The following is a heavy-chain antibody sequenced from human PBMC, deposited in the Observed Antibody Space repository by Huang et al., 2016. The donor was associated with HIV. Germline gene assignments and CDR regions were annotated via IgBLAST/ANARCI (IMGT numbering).Heavy chain of an antibody. V-gene: IGHV4-30-4*08. D-gene: IGHD3-22*01. CDR3: AREGVYDNTGHRGAAFDI. J-gene: IGHJ3*02. CDR2: IYFSGNT. CDR1: GASINNGGYY. Sequence: QVQLQESGPGLVKPSETLSLTCTVSGASINNGGYYWSWIRQPPGKGLEWIGYIYFSGNTHYNPSLKSRVSISIYTSKNQFSLSLKSVTATDTALYFCAREGVYDNTGHRGAAFDIWGRGTMVTVSS.